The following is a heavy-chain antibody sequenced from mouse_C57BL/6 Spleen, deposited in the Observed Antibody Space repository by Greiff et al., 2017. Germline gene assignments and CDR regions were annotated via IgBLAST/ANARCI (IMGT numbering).Heavy chain of an antibody. CDR3: AGDSSGYVNIDY. D-gene: IGHD3-2*02. Sequence: QVQLQQSGTELVKPGASVKLSCKASGYTFTSYWMHWVKQRPGQGLEWIGNINPSNGGTNYNEKFKSKATLTVDKSYSTAYMQLSSLTSEDSAVYYCAGDSSGYVNIDYWGQGTTLTVSS. J-gene: IGHJ2*01. V-gene: IGHV1-53*01. CDR2: INPSNGGT. CDR1: GYTFTSYW.